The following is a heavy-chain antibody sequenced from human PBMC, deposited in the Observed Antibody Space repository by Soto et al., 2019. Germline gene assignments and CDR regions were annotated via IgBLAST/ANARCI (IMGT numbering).Heavy chain of an antibody. Sequence: SETLSLTCTVSGGSISKSNYFWGWIRQPPGKGLEWIGSILYTGSTTYNSSLQSRVTISVDTSKNQFSLKLTSVTAADTAGYFCARLGWGDGDSDYWGQGTLVTVSS. V-gene: IGHV4-39*01. CDR2: ILYTGST. J-gene: IGHJ4*02. D-gene: IGHD2-21*01. CDR3: ARLGWGDGDSDY. CDR1: GGSISKSNYF.